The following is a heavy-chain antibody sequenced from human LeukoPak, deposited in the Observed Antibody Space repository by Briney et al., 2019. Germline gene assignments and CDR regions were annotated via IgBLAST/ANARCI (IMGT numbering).Heavy chain of an antibody. Sequence: PGGSLRLSCAASGFAFSDSWMSWIRQAPGKGLEWVAFIKGDGSAKKYVDSVKGRFTISRDNSKNTLYLQMNSLRAEDTAVYYCAKVYCSSTSCFYDYWGQGTLVTVSS. J-gene: IGHJ4*02. D-gene: IGHD2-2*01. CDR2: IKGDGSAK. CDR3: AKVYCSSTSCFYDY. V-gene: IGHV3-7*03. CDR1: GFAFSDSW.